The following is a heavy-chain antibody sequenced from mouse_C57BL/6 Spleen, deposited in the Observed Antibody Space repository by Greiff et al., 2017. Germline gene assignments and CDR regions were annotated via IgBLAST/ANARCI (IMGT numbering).Heavy chain of an antibody. V-gene: IGHV1-82*01. CDR3: ARSAPPSYYYAMDY. CDR2: IYPGDGDT. D-gene: IGHD1-2*01. CDR1: GYAFSSSW. J-gene: IGHJ4*01. Sequence: VQLQQSGPELVKPGASVKISCKASGYAFSSSWMNWVKQRPGKGLELIGRIYPGDGDTNYNGKFKGKATLTADKSSSTAYMQLSSLTSEDSAVYFCARSAPPSYYYAMDYWGQGTSVTVSS.